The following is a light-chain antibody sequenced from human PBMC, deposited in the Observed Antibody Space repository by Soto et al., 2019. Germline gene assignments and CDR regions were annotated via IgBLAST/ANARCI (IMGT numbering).Light chain of an antibody. V-gene: IGLV2-8*01. CDR3: LAYAGRTTLV. CDR1: SRDIGGYDF. Sequence: QSVLTQPPSASGSPGQSVTISCTGTSRDIGGYDFVSWYQQYPGKAPQLIISEVNQRPSGVPDRFSGSKSGNTASLTISGLQSEDEADYYCLAYAGRTTLVFGTGTKVNVL. CDR2: EVN. J-gene: IGLJ1*01.